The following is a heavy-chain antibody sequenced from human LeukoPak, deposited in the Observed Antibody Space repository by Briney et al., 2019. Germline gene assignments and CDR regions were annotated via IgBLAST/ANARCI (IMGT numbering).Heavy chain of an antibody. CDR3: ARENYDFWSGYKYYYGMDV. CDR1: GFTFSSYA. J-gene: IGHJ6*02. Sequence: GGSLRLSCAASGFTFSSYAMSWVRQAPGKGLEWVSAISGSGGSTYYADSVKGRFTISRDNSKNTLYLQMNSLRAEDTAVYYCARENYDFWSGYKYYYGMDVWGQGTTVTVSS. V-gene: IGHV3-23*01. D-gene: IGHD3-3*01. CDR2: ISGSGGST.